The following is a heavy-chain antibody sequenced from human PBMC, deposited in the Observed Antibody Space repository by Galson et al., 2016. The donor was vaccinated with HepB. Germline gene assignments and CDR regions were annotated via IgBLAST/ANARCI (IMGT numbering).Heavy chain of an antibody. J-gene: IGHJ4*02. Sequence: LSLTCAVSGGSLSSGDWWTWVRQPPGQGLEWIGQIFHSGRVNYTPSLASRVTISVDTSNNHFSLRLTSVTAADTALYYCARQYRGGPSDYWGQGTLVSVSS. CDR3: ARQYRGGPSDY. CDR1: GGSLSSGDW. D-gene: IGHD5-12*01. CDR2: IFHSGRV. V-gene: IGHV4-4*02.